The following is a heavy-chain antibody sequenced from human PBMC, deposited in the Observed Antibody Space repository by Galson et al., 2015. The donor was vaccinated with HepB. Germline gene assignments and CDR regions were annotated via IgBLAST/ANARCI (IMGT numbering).Heavy chain of an antibody. CDR1: GFPFRDYY. Sequence: SLRLSCAASGFPFRDYYLSWMRQAPGKGLEWVSYISSSGRTIHYADSRKVRSTISSDNARNSLYLQMNSLRAEDTTVYNCARDRVAATEFDPWCQGTLITVSS. V-gene: IGHV3-11*04. D-gene: IGHD1-26*01. CDR2: ISSSGRTI. CDR3: ARDRVAATEFDP. J-gene: IGHJ5*02.